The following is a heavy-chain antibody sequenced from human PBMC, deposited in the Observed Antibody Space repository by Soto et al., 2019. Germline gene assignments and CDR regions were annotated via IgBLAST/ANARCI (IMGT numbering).Heavy chain of an antibody. Sequence: PEGSLRLSCAASGFTFSSYSMNWVRQAPGKGLEWVSSISSSSTYIHYGDSVKGRFTISRDNAKNSLNLQMNSLRAEDTAVYFCARDTNYYASGSGVDYWGQGILVTVSS. CDR1: GFTFSSYS. D-gene: IGHD3-10*01. J-gene: IGHJ4*02. CDR3: ARDTNYYASGSGVDY. V-gene: IGHV3-21*01. CDR2: ISSSSTYI.